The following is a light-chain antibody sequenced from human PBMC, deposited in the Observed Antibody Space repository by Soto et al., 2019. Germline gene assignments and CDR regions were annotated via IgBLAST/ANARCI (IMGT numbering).Light chain of an antibody. V-gene: IGKV1-39*01. CDR1: QSINSY. CDR2: DAS. CDR3: QQSFSLPVT. Sequence: DIQMTQSPSYLAASVGDSVTITCRASQSINSYLNWYQQKPGRAPKLLIYDASSFQSGVPSRFSGSGSGTDFSLTIDSLQPEDFATYYCQQSFSLPVTFGQGTKLEIK. J-gene: IGKJ2*01.